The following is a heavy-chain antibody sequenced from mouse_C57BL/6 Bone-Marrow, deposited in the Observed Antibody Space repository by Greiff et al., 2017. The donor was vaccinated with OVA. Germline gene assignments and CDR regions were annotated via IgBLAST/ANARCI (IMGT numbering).Heavy chain of an antibody. CDR2: IYPRSGNT. CDR3: ARPFITTGAY. J-gene: IGHJ3*01. V-gene: IGHV1-81*01. Sequence: QVTLKVSGAELARPGASVKLSCKASGYTFTSYGISWVKQRSGQGLEWIGEIYPRSGNTYYNEKFKGKATLTADKSSSTAYMELRSLTSEDSAVYFCARPFITTGAYWGQGTLVTVSA. D-gene: IGHD1-1*01. CDR1: GYTFTSYG.